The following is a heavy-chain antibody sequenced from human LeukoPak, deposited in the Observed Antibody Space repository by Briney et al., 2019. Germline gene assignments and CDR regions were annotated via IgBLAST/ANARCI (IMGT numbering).Heavy chain of an antibody. Sequence: PGGSLRLSCVASGFTFSTYWMHWVRQSPGKGLVWVSRIHRDGSSTNYADSVKGRFTISRDNAKNTLHLQMDSLRVEDTAVYYCAREDQMDDLDYWGQGTLVTVSS. CDR2: IHRDGSST. CDR3: AREDQMDDLDY. CDR1: GFTFSTYW. D-gene: IGHD5-24*01. J-gene: IGHJ4*02. V-gene: IGHV3-74*01.